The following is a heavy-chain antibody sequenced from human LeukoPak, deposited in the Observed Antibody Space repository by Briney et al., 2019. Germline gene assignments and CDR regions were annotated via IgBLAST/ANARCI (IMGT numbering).Heavy chain of an antibody. CDR1: GGTFSSYA. CDR2: IIPILGIA. J-gene: IGHJ4*02. D-gene: IGHD2-2*02. CDR3: ASVCSSTSCYKY. V-gene: IGHV1-69*04. Sequence: SVKVSCKASGGTFSSYAISWVRQAPGQGLGWMGRIIPILGIANYAQKFQGRVTITADKSTSTAYMELSSLRSEDTAVYYCASVCSSTSCYKYWGQGTLVTVSS.